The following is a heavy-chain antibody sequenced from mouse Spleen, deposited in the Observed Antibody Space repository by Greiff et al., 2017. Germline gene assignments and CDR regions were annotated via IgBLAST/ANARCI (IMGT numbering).Heavy chain of an antibody. J-gene: IGHJ4*01. V-gene: IGHV1-69*01. CDR1: GYTFTSYW. Sequence: QVQLKQSGAELVMPGASVKLSCKASGYTFTSYWMHWVKQRPGQGLEWIGEIDPSDSYTNYNQKFKGKATLTVDKSSSTAYMQLSSLTSEDSAVYYCARYYRYDGYYYAMDYWGQGTSVTVSS. CDR3: ARYYRYDGYYYAMDY. CDR2: IDPSDSYT. D-gene: IGHD2-14*01.